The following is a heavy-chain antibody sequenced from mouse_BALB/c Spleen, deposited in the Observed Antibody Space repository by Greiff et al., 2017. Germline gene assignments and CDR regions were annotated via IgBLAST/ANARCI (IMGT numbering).Heavy chain of an antibody. J-gene: IGHJ4*01. CDR3: ARYYGSSLYYYAMDY. V-gene: IGHV1-69*01. Sequence: VQLQQPGAELVMPGASVKMSCKASGYTFTDYWMHWVKQRPGQGLEWIGAIDTSDSYTSYNQKFKGKATLTVDESSSTAYMQLSSLTSEDSAVYYCARYYGSSLYYYAMDYWGQGTSVTVSS. D-gene: IGHD1-1*01. CDR2: IDTSDSYT. CDR1: GYTFTDYW.